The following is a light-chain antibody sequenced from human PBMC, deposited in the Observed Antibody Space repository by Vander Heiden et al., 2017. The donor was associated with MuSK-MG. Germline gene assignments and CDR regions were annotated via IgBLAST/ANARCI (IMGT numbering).Light chain of an antibody. Sequence: DIQMTQSPSTLSASVGDRVTITCRASQSVSSWLAWYQQKPGKGPNLLIYKASSLKSGVPSRFSGSGSGTEFTLTINSLQPDDFATYYCQHEDCYPWTFGQGTKVEIK. CDR3: QHEDCYPWT. J-gene: IGKJ1*01. CDR2: KAS. CDR1: QSVSSW. V-gene: IGKV1-5*03.